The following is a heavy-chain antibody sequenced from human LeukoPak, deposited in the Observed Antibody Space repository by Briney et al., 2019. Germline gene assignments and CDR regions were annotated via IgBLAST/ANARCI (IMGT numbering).Heavy chain of an antibody. J-gene: IGHJ4*02. D-gene: IGHD3-10*01. CDR1: GFTFSSYG. CDR3: ANILRGVIISRDYYFDY. Sequence: GGSLRLSCAASGFTFSSYGMHWVRQAPGKGLEWVAFIRYDGSNKYYADSVKGRFTISRDNSKNTLYLQMNSLRAEDTAVYYSANILRGVIISRDYYFDYWGQGTLVTVSS. CDR2: IRYDGSNK. V-gene: IGHV3-30*02.